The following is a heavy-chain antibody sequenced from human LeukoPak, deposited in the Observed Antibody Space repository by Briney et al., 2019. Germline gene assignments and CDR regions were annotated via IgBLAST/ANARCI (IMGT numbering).Heavy chain of an antibody. CDR2: INHSGST. CDR3: ASRGYSGYDLDY. D-gene: IGHD5-12*01. Sequence: SETLSLTCAVYGGSFSGYYWSWIRQPPGKGLEWIGEINHSGSTNYNPSLKSRVTISVDTSKNQFSLKLSFVTAADTAVYYCASRGYSGYDLDYWGQGTLVTVSS. V-gene: IGHV4-34*01. CDR1: GGSFSGYY. J-gene: IGHJ4*02.